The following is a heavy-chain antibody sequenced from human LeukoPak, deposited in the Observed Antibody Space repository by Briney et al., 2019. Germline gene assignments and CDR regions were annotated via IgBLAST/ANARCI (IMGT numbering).Heavy chain of an antibody. CDR2: ISYDGSNK. V-gene: IGHV3-30*03. CDR1: GFTFSSYG. CDR3: ARPYVSGSYRVGGAFDI. D-gene: IGHD3-10*01. Sequence: GGSLRLSCAASGFTFSSYGMHWVRQAPGKGLEWVAVISYDGSNKYYADSVKGRFTISRDKSENTLYLQMNSLRAEDTAVYYCARPYVSGSYRVGGAFDIWGQGTLVTVSS. J-gene: IGHJ3*02.